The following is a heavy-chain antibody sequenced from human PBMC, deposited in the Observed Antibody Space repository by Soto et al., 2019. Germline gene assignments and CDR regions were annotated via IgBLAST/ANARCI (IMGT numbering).Heavy chain of an antibody. D-gene: IGHD3-3*01. CDR1: GYTFTSYG. V-gene: IGHV1-18*01. Sequence: QVQLVQSGVEVKKPGASVKVSCEASGYTFTSYGISWVRQAPGQGLEWMGWISAYNGNTKYAQMLQGRVTLTRDTSTSTAYMELRSLRSDDTAVYYCAREAEIFGVIIMMYWGQGTLVTVSS. CDR3: AREAEIFGVIIMMY. CDR2: ISAYNGNT. J-gene: IGHJ4*02.